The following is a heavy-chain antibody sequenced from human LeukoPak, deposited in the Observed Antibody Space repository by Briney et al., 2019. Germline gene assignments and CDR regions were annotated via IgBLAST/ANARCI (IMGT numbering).Heavy chain of an antibody. CDR1: GFTVSTNY. V-gene: IGHV3-66*02. Sequence: GGSLRLCCVASGFTVSTNYMSWVRQAPGKGLEWVSVTYSGGTTYYADSVKGRFTISTDNSQNTLYLQMNSLRPEDTAVYYCARDQNYWGQGTLVTVSS. CDR2: TYSGGTT. CDR3: ARDQNY. J-gene: IGHJ4*02.